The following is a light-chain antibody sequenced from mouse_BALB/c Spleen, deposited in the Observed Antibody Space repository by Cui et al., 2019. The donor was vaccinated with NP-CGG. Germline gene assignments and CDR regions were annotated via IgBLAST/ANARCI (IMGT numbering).Light chain of an antibody. Sequence: QAVVTQASARTTSPGETVTLTCRSSTGAVTTSNYANWVQEKPDHLFTGLIGGTNNRAPGVPARFSGSLIRDKAALTITGAQTKDEAIYFCALWYSNHWVFGGGTKLTVL. CDR2: GTN. CDR1: TGAVTTSNY. CDR3: ALWYSNHWV. J-gene: IGLJ1*01. V-gene: IGLV1*01.